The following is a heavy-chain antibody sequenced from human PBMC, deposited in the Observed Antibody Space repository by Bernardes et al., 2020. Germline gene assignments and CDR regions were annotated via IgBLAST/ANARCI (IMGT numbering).Heavy chain of an antibody. CDR3: TTVTTNYDFWSGYPSPYYYYYGMDV. V-gene: IGHV3-15*01. Sequence: GGSLRLSCAASGFTFSNSWMSWVRQAPGKGLEWVGRIKSKTDGETTDYAAPVKGRFTISRDDSKNTLYLQMNSLKTEDTAVYYCTTVTTNYDFWSGYPSPYYYYYGMDVWGQGTTVTVSS. CDR2: IKSKTDGETT. D-gene: IGHD3-3*01. J-gene: IGHJ6*02. CDR1: GFTFSNSW.